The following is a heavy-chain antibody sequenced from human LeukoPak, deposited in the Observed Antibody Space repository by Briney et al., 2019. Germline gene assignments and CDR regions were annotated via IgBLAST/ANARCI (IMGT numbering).Heavy chain of an antibody. CDR3: ARVQTKRYSSSWSTGY. J-gene: IGHJ4*02. V-gene: IGHV3-30*03. Sequence: GGSLRLSCAASGFTFSSYGMHWVRQAPGKGLEWVAVISYDGSNKYYADSVKGRFTISRDNSKNTLYLQMNSLRAEDTAVYYCARVQTKRYSSSWSTGYWGQGTLVTVSS. D-gene: IGHD6-13*01. CDR1: GFTFSSYG. CDR2: ISYDGSNK.